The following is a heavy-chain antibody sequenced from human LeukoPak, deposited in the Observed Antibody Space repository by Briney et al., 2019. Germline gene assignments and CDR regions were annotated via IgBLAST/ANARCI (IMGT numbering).Heavy chain of an antibody. J-gene: IGHJ4*02. V-gene: IGHV4-59*01. Sequence: PSETLSLTCTVSGDSISDYYWGWIRQPPGKGLEWIGYISYSGSTNYNPSLKSRVTISIDTSKNQFSLKLRSVTAADTAVYYCARLYPDYFDYWGQGTLVTVSS. CDR2: ISYSGST. CDR3: ARLYPDYFDY. CDR1: GDSISDYY.